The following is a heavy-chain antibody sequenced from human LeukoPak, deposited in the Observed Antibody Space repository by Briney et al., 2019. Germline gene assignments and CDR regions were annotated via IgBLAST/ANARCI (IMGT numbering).Heavy chain of an antibody. J-gene: IGHJ4*02. V-gene: IGHV3-23*01. D-gene: IGHD5-12*01. CDR3: AKDLSGYDSFVQFDY. Sequence: GGSLRLSCAASGFTFSSYAMSWVRQAPGEGLEWVSAISGSGGSTYYADSVKGRFTISRDNSKNTLYLQMNSLRAEDTAVYYCAKDLSGYDSFVQFDYWGQGTLVTVSS. CDR1: GFTFSSYA. CDR2: ISGSGGST.